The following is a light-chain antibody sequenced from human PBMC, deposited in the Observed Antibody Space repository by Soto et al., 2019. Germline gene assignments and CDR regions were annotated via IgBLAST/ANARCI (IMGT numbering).Light chain of an antibody. CDR1: QNINRY. CDR2: VAS. V-gene: IGKV1-39*01. J-gene: IGKJ4*01. Sequence: DIQMTQSPSSLSASVGDRVTITCRASQNINRYLNWYQQKPGKAPKVLILVASSLESGVPSRFRGSESGTDFTLTISSLQPEDFATYYCQQSYSSRLTFGGGTKVEIK. CDR3: QQSYSSRLT.